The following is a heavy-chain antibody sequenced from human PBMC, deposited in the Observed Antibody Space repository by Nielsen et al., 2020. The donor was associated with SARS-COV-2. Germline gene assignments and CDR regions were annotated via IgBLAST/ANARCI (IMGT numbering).Heavy chain of an antibody. Sequence: GWSLRLSCVASGFTFSTYGMHWVRQAPGKGLEWVAAISYDGSNKYYVDSVKGRFTISRDNSKNTLYLQMSSLREEDTAVYYCAKDWTAIVVVPSGGVDYWGQGTLVTVSS. CDR2: ISYDGSNK. D-gene: IGHD2-15*01. V-gene: IGHV3-30*18. CDR1: GFTFSTYG. J-gene: IGHJ4*02. CDR3: AKDWTAIVVVPSGGVDY.